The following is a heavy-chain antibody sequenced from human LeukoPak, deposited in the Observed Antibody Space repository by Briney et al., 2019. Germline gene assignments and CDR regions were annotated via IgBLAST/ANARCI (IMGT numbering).Heavy chain of an antibody. CDR1: GFTFSSYA. D-gene: IGHD2-21*02. Sequence: GGSLRLSCAASGFTFSSYAMHWVRQAPGKGLEWVAVISYDGSNKYYADSVKGRFTISRDNSKNTLYLQMNSLRAEDTAAYYCARPTFCGGDCLHDAFDIWGQGTMVTVSS. V-gene: IGHV3-30-3*01. CDR3: ARPTFCGGDCLHDAFDI. CDR2: ISYDGSNK. J-gene: IGHJ3*02.